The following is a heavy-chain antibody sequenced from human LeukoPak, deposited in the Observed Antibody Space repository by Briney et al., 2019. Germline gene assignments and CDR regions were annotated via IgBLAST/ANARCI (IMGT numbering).Heavy chain of an antibody. Sequence: SETLSLTCTVSGGSISTYSWTWIRQPPGKGLEGIGYIYSSGSTNYNPSLKSRVITSVDTSKNQFSLKLSSVTAADTAVYYCARMFYFGSGSYPPAMDYWGQGTLVTVSS. D-gene: IGHD3-10*01. J-gene: IGHJ4*02. CDR1: GGSISTYS. CDR2: IYSSGST. V-gene: IGHV4-59*08. CDR3: ARMFYFGSGSYPPAMDY.